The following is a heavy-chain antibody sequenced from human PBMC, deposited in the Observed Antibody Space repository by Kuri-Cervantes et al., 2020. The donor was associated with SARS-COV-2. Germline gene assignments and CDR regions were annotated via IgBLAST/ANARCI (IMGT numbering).Heavy chain of an antibody. Sequence: GESLKISCAASGFTFSSYGMHWVRQAPGKGLEWVAVIWYGGSNKYYADSVKGRFTISRDNSKNTLYLQMNSLRAEDTDVYYCAKDLGYCSGGSCYADYFDYWGQGTLVTVSS. D-gene: IGHD2-15*01. V-gene: IGHV3-30*02. J-gene: IGHJ4*02. CDR1: GFTFSSYG. CDR3: AKDLGYCSGGSCYADYFDY. CDR2: IWYGGSNK.